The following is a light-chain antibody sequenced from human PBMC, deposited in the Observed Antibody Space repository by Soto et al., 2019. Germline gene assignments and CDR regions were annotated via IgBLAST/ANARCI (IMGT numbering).Light chain of an antibody. CDR2: GAS. CDR1: QSVSNY. Sequence: IVMTQSPATLSVSLGDRATLSCRASQSVSNYLAWYQQNPGQAPRLLIYGASTRATGIPARFRGSGSETHVTLTISSRQSDDFAVYYCQQHRPPPMYTFGQGTNLEIK. J-gene: IGKJ2*01. CDR3: QQHRPPPMYT. V-gene: IGKV3-15*01.